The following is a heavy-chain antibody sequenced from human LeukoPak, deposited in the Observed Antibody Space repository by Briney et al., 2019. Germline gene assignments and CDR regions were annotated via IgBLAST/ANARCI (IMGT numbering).Heavy chain of an antibody. CDR2: ISSSSNVI. Sequence: PGGSLRLSCAASGFTFSSYSMNWVRQAPGKGLEWVSYISSSSNVIDSADSVKGRFTISRDNAKSSLYLQMNSLRVEDTAVYYCARARGYSYGYSDYWGQGTLVTVSS. CDR1: GFTFSSYS. D-gene: IGHD5-18*01. V-gene: IGHV3-48*01. CDR3: ARARGYSYGYSDY. J-gene: IGHJ4*02.